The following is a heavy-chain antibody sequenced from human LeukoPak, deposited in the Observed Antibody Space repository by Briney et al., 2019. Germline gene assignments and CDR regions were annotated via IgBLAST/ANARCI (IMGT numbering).Heavy chain of an antibody. D-gene: IGHD1-26*01. V-gene: IGHV3-30*04. J-gene: IGHJ3*02. Sequence: GRSLRLSCAASGFTFSSYAMHWVRQAPGKGLEWVAVISYDGSNKYYADSVKGRFTISRDNAKNSLYLQMNSLRAEDTAVYYCARQVGATIHHAFDIWGQGTMVTVSS. CDR1: GFTFSSYA. CDR2: ISYDGSNK. CDR3: ARQVGATIHHAFDI.